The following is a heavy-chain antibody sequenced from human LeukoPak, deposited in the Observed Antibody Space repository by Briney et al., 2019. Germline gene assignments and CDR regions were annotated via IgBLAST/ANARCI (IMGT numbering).Heavy chain of an antibody. CDR1: VFTFSNAL. CDR3: TTTEVSSRPTVDY. CDR2: IKSKTDDGTT. D-gene: IGHD1-14*01. J-gene: IGHJ4*02. Sequence: GGSLRLSCAGSVFTFSNALLMWVRQPPGKEVEGVGRIKSKTDDGTTDYAAPVKSRLTISRDDSTNTLYLQMNSLKTEDTAVYYCTTTEVSSRPTVDYWGQGTLVTVSS. V-gene: IGHV3-15*01.